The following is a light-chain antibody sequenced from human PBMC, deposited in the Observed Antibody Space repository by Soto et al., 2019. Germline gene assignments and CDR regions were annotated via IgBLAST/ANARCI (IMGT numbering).Light chain of an antibody. J-gene: IGKJ1*01. CDR3: QQYNNWPPKKT. V-gene: IGKV3-15*01. Sequence: EIVMTQSPATLSVSPGERATLSCRASQSVSSNLAWYQQKPGQAPRLLIYGASTRATGIPARFSGSGSGTEFTLTISSLQSEDFEVYYCQQYNNWPPKKTFGQGTKVEIK. CDR2: GAS. CDR1: QSVSSN.